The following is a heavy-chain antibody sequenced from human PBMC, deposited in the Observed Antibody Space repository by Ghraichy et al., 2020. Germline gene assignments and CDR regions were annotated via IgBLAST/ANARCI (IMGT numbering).Heavy chain of an antibody. V-gene: IGHV3-11*03. Sequence: GGSLRLSCAASGFTFSDYYMSWIRQAPGKGLEWVSYISSASGYTEYADSVKGRFTVSRDNANNTLYLEMNSLRVEDTAVYYCARNQMILYYYMDVWGIGTTVSVS. D-gene: IGHD3-22*01. CDR1: GFTFSDYY. CDR3: ARNQMILYYYMDV. J-gene: IGHJ6*03. CDR2: ISSASGYT.